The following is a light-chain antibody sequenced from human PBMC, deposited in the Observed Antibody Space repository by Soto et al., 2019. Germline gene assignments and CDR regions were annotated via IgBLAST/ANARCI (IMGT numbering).Light chain of an antibody. V-gene: IGKV1-39*01. CDR3: QQSYSTPWT. CDR2: STS. CDR1: QSISYY. J-gene: IGKJ1*01. Sequence: IQMTQSPSSLSASVGDRVTITCRSSQSISYYLNWYQQKQWRAPRLLIYSTSTLQSWVPSKFSGGASGTDFTLTISSLQSEDFATYYCQQSYSTPWTFGQGAKVDIK.